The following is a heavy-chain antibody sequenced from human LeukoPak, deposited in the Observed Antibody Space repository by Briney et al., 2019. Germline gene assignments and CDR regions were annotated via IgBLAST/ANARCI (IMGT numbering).Heavy chain of an antibody. D-gene: IGHD2-15*01. CDR1: GGSISSYY. Sequence: SETLSLTCTVSGGSISSYYWSWIRQPPGKGLEWIGYIYYSGSTNYNPSLKSRVTISVDTSKNQFSLKLSSVTAADTAVYYCARVEVVVVAATRYWYFDLWGRGTLVTVPS. CDR2: IYYSGST. CDR3: ARVEVVVVAATRYWYFDL. V-gene: IGHV4-59*01. J-gene: IGHJ2*01.